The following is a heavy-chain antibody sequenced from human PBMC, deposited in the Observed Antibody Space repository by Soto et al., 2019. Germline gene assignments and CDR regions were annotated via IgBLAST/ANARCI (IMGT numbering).Heavy chain of an antibody. V-gene: IGHV4-31*03. J-gene: IGHJ5*02. CDR3: ARWWSGSRQGFDP. CDR1: GGSISSGDYY. Sequence: QVQLQESGPGLVKPSQTLSLTCTVSGGSISSGDYYRSWIRQHPGKGLEWIGYIYYSGSTYYNPSLKGRVTISVDTSKNQFSLKLSSVTAADTAVYYCARWWSGSRQGFDPWGQGTLVTVSS. D-gene: IGHD3-3*01. CDR2: IYYSGST.